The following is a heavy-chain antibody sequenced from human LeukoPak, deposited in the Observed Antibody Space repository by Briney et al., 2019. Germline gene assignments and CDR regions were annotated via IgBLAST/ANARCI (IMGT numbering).Heavy chain of an antibody. V-gene: IGHV3-23*01. CDR3: AKVFYGDYAGFDY. CDR2: ISGSGGST. CDR1: GFTFSSYA. Sequence: GGSLRLSRAASGFTFSSYAMSWVRQAPGKGLEWVSAISGSGGSTYYADSVKGRFTISRDNSKNTLYLQMNSLRAEDTAVYYCAKVFYGDYAGFDYWGQGTLVTVSS. D-gene: IGHD4-17*01. J-gene: IGHJ4*02.